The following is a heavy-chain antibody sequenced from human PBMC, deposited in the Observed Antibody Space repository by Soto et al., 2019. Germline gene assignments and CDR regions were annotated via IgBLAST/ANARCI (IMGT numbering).Heavy chain of an antibody. D-gene: IGHD1-26*01. V-gene: IGHV1-24*01. J-gene: IGHJ4*02. CDR2: FDPEDGET. CDR1: GYTLTELS. CDR3: AAVYSGSYDPPHY. Sequence: GASVKVSCKVSGYTLTELSMHWVRQAPGKGLEWMGGFDPEDGETIYAQKFQGRVTMTEDMSTSTAYMELSSLRSEDTAVYYCAAVYSGSYDPPHYWGQGTLVTVSS.